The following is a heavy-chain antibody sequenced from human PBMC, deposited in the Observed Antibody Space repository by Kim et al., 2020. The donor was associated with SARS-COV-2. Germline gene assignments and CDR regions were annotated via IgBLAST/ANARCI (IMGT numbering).Heavy chain of an antibody. CDR3: AKGRTAMVTPTLAY. CDR2: ISGSGGNT. Sequence: GGSLRLSCAASGFTFSSYAMHWVRQAPGKGLEWVSAISGSGGNTYDTDSVKGRFTISRDNSKNTLYLQMNFLRAEDTAVYYCAKGRTAMVTPTLAYWGQGTPVTVTS. V-gene: IGHV3-23*01. D-gene: IGHD5-18*01. J-gene: IGHJ4*02. CDR1: GFTFSSYA.